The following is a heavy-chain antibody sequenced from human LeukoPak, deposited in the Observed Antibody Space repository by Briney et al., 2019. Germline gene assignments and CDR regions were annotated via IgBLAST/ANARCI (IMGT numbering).Heavy chain of an antibody. CDR2: IYNSGST. CDR1: GGSISSGGYY. CDR3: AGGGGSGSADS. D-gene: IGHD3-16*01. Sequence: SETLSLTCTVSGGSISSGGYYWSWIRQHPGKGLEWIGYIYNSGSTYYNPSLKSRVTISVDTSKNQLSLKLSSVTAADTAVYYCAGGGGSGSADSWGQGTLVTVSS. J-gene: IGHJ4*02. V-gene: IGHV4-31*03.